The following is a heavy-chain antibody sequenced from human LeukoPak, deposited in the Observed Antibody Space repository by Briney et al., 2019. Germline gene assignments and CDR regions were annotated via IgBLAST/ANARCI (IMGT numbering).Heavy chain of an antibody. V-gene: IGHV4-59*01. Sequence: PSETLSLTCTVSGGSISSYYWSWIRQPPGKGLEWIGYIYNSGSTNYNPSLKSRVTISVDTSKNQFSLKLSSVTAADTAVYYCARGDLSAARASQNWFDPWGQGTLVTVSS. D-gene: IGHD6-13*01. CDR2: IYNSGST. CDR1: GGSISSYY. J-gene: IGHJ5*02. CDR3: ARGDLSAARASQNWFDP.